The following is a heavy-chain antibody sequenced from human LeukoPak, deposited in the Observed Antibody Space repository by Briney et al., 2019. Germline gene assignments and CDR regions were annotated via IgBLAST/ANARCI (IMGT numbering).Heavy chain of an antibody. D-gene: IGHD1-7*01. CDR2: IYPGDSDT. J-gene: IGHJ4*02. CDR3: ASLRELQSYYFDY. CDR1: GYSFTSYW. Sequence: GESLKISCKGSGYSFTSYWIGWVRQMPGKGLEWMGIIYPGDSDTRYSPSFQGQVTISADKSISTAYLQWSGLKASDTAMYYCASLRELQSYYFDYWGQGTLVTVSS. V-gene: IGHV5-51*01.